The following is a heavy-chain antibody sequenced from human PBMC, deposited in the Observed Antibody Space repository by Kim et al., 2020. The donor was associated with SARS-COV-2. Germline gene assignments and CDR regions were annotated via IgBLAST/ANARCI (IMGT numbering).Heavy chain of an antibody. V-gene: IGHV4-39*01. CDR2: IYYSGST. J-gene: IGHJ4*02. CDR1: GGSISSSSYY. D-gene: IGHD2-15*01. Sequence: SETLSLTCTVSGGSISSSSYYWGWIRQPPGKGLEWIGSIYYSGSTYYNPSLKSRVTISVDTSKNQFSLKLSSVTAADTAVYYCARGGRVAATPFDYWGQG. CDR3: ARGGRVAATPFDY.